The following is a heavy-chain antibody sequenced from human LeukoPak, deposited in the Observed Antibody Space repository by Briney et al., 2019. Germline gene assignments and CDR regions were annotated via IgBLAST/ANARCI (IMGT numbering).Heavy chain of an antibody. J-gene: IGHJ6*02. CDR1: GFTFSSYS. CDR2: ISSSSSYI. CDR3: ARVEEVGGYSYGYPTKYYYYYGMDV. V-gene: IGHV3-21*01. D-gene: IGHD5-18*01. Sequence: KSGGSLRLSCAASGFTFSSYSMNWVRQAPGKGLEWVSSISSSSSYIYYADSVKGRFTISRDNAKNSLYLQMNSLRAEDTAVYYCARVEEVGGYSYGYPTKYYYYYGMDVWGQGTTVTVSS.